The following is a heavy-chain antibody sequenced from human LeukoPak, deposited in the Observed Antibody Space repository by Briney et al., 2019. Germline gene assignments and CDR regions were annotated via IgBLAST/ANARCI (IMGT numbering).Heavy chain of an antibody. CDR3: ARGPPSMVTLCYYMDV. J-gene: IGHJ6*03. Sequence: ASVKVSCKASGYTFTGYYMHWVRQAPGQGLEWMGGIIPIFGTANYAQKFQGRVTITTDESTSTAYMELSSLRSEDTAVYYCARGPPSMVTLCYYMDVWGKGTTVTVSS. CDR2: IIPIFGTA. D-gene: IGHD5-18*01. CDR1: GYTFTGYY. V-gene: IGHV1-69*05.